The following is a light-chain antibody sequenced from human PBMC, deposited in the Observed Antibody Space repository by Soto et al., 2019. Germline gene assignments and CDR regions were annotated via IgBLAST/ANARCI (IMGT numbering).Light chain of an antibody. CDR3: QPGHNWPLT. Sequence: EIVMTQSPATLSVSPGERATLSCRASQSISSELACYQQKPGQPPRLLIYSASTRATGVPARFTGSGSGSEFTLTISGLQSEDFAVYYCQPGHNWPLTFGQGTRLEI. J-gene: IGKJ2*01. CDR2: SAS. CDR1: QSISSE. V-gene: IGKV3-15*01.